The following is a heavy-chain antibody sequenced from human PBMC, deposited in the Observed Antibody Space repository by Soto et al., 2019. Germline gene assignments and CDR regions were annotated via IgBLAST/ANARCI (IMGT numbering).Heavy chain of an antibody. CDR2: VYNSGST. CDR1: GGSISSNY. V-gene: IGHV4-59*01. J-gene: IGHJ4*02. D-gene: IGHD6-13*01. Sequence: SETLSLTCTVSGGSISSNYWTWIRQPPGKGLEWIGYVYNSGSTNYNPSLKSRVTISEDTSKSQFSLKVNSMTAADMAVYYCARYRREAVAGYTLDNWGQGILVTVSS. CDR3: ARYRREAVAGYTLDN.